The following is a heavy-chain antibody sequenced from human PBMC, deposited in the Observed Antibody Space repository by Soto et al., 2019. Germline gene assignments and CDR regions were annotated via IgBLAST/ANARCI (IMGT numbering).Heavy chain of an antibody. CDR2: ISGSGTTI. CDR3: ARYSAYGFDY. J-gene: IGHJ4*02. V-gene: IGHV3-48*01. D-gene: IGHD5-12*01. Sequence: GGSLRLSCAASGFTFSSYSMNWVRQAPGKGLEWVSYISGSGTTIYYADSVKGRFTISRDNAKNSLYLQMNSLRAEDTAVFYCARYSAYGFDYWGQGTLVTVSS. CDR1: GFTFSSYS.